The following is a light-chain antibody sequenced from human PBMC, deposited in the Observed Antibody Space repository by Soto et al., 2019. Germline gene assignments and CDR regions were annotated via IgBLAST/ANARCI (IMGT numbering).Light chain of an antibody. CDR1: SSDIGIYKY. J-gene: IGLJ2*01. CDR2: RND. V-gene: IGLV1-47*01. Sequence: QSALTQPASVSGSPGQSIAISCTGSSSDIGIYKYVSWYQHLPGTAPKLLIYRNDQRPSGVPDRFSGSMSGTAASLAIGGLRSEDEADYYCAAWDDSLSGVVFGGGTKLTVL. CDR3: AAWDDSLSGVV.